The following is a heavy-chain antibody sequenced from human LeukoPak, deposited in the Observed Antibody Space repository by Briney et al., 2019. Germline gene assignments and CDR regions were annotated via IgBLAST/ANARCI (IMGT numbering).Heavy chain of an antibody. J-gene: IGHJ4*02. CDR3: AKDNYYDSSGPYYFDY. V-gene: IGHV3-15*01. CDR2: IKSKTDGGTT. D-gene: IGHD3-22*01. Sequence: GGSLRLSCAVSGFSFTYAWMSWVRQAPGKGLEWVGRIKSKTDGGTTDYVAPVKGRFAISRDDSKDTLYLQMNSLRAEDTAVYYCAKDNYYDSSGPYYFDYWGQGTLVTVSS. CDR1: GFSFTYAW.